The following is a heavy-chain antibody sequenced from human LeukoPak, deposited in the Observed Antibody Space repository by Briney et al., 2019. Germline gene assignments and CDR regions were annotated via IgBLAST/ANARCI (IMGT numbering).Heavy chain of an antibody. V-gene: IGHV3-23*01. CDR2: VSGSGGGT. J-gene: IGHJ4*02. Sequence: GGSLRLSCAASGFTFSSYGMGWVRQAPGKGLQWVSSVSGSGGGTLYADSVKGRFTVSRDNSKNALYLQMNSLGADDTALYYCAKGGGNGWLDYWGQGTLVTVSS. D-gene: IGHD6-25*01. CDR1: GFTFSSYG. CDR3: AKGGGNGWLDY.